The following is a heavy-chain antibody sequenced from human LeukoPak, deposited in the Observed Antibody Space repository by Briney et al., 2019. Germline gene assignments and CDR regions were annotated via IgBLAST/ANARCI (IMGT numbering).Heavy chain of an antibody. Sequence: EPSETLSLTCTVSGGSISSYYWSWIRQPPGKGLEWIGYIYYSGGTNYNPSLKSRVTISVDTSKNQFSLKLSSVTAADTAVYYCARDVSAAGTGDYWGQGTLVTVSS. CDR1: GGSISSYY. J-gene: IGHJ4*02. CDR3: ARDVSAAGTGDY. D-gene: IGHD6-13*01. V-gene: IGHV4-59*01. CDR2: IYYSGGT.